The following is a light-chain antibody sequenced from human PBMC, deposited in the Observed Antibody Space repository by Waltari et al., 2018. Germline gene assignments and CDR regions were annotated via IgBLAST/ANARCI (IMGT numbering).Light chain of an antibody. CDR3: QNHERLPAT. CDR2: QAS. Sequence: ELVLTQSPGTLSLSPGERATLACRASQSVGRFLAWYQQKPGQAPRLLIYQASNRATGIPDRFSGSGSGTDFSLTINRLEPEDFAVYYCQNHERLPATFGQGTKVEI. CDR1: QSVGRF. V-gene: IGKV3-20*01. J-gene: IGKJ1*01.